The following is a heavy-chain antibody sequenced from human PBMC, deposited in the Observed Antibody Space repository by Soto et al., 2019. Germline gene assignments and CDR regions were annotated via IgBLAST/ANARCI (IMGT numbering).Heavy chain of an antibody. CDR3: AKDRIAVAGTHSYYYYYGMDV. CDR1: GFTFSSYA. CDR2: ISSSSSYT. Sequence: PGGSLRLSCVASGFTFSSYAMSWVRQAPGKGLEWVSYISSSSSYTNYADSVKGRFTISRDNSKNTLYLQMNSLRAEDTAVYYCAKDRIAVAGTHSYYYYYGMDVWGQGTTVTVSS. V-gene: IGHV3-23*01. D-gene: IGHD6-19*01. J-gene: IGHJ6*02.